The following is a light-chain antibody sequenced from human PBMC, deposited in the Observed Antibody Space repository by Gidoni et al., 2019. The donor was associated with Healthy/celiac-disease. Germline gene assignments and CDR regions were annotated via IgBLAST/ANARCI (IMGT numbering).Light chain of an antibody. V-gene: IGKV1-39*01. Sequence: DIQMTQSPSSLSAAAGYRVTITCRASQSISSYLYWYQQKPGKAPKPLIYAASSLKSGVPSRFSGSGAGTDFTLTSSSQQPEDFATYYCQQSYSPGTFGGGTKVEIK. CDR2: AAS. J-gene: IGKJ4*02. CDR3: QQSYSPGT. CDR1: QSISSY.